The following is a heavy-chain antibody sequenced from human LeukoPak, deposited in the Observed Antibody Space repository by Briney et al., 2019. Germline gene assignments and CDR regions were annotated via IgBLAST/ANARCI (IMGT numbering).Heavy chain of an antibody. CDR1: GGSFSGYY. V-gene: IGHV4-34*01. CDR2: INHSGST. CDR3: ARVTGYMIEDYFDY. Sequence: NPSETLSLTCAVYGGSFSGYYWNWIRQPPGKGLEWIGEINHSGSTNYNPSLKSRVTISVDTSKNQFSLKLSSVTAADTAVYYCARVTGYMIEDYFDYWGQGTLVTVSS. D-gene: IGHD3-22*01. J-gene: IGHJ4*02.